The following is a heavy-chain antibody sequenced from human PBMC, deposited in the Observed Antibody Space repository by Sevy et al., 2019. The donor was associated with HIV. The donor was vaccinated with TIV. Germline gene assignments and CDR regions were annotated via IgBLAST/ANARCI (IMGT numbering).Heavy chain of an antibody. V-gene: IGHV3-21*01. Sequence: GGSLRLSCAVSGFTFSSYSMNWVRQAPGKGLEWVSSISSSIYYAYSVKGRFTISRDKDKNSMYLQMNSLIAEDTAVYYCERESNYYGNSGYYADFDYWGQGTLVTVSS. CDR1: GFTFSSYS. CDR3: ERESNYYGNSGYYADFDY. D-gene: IGHD3-22*01. J-gene: IGHJ4*02. CDR2: ISSSI.